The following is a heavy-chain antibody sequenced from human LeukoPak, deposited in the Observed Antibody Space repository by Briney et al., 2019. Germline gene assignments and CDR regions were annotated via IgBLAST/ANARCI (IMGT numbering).Heavy chain of an antibody. CDR2: ISAYNGNT. CDR1: GYTFTSYG. CDR3: AREREYCSSTSCYDGFDY. V-gene: IGHV1-18*01. D-gene: IGHD2-2*01. J-gene: IGHJ4*02. Sequence: ASVTVSCKASGYTFTSYGISWVRQAPGQGLEWMGWISAYNGNTNYAQKLQGRVTMTTDTSTSTAYMELRSLRSDDTAVYYCAREREYCSSTSCYDGFDYWGQGTLVTVSS.